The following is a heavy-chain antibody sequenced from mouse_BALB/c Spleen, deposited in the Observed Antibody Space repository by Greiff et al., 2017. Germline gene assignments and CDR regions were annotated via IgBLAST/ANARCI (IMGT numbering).Heavy chain of an antibody. Sequence: VQLKESGPGLVKPSQSLSLTCSVTGYSITSGYYWNWIRQFPGNKLEWMGYISYDGSNNYNPSLKNRISITRDTSKNQFFLKLNSVTTEDTATYYCARVDGGYFDDWGQGTTLTVSS. V-gene: IGHV3-6*02. CDR3: ARVDGGYFDD. CDR2: ISYDGSN. J-gene: IGHJ2*01. CDR1: GYSITSGYY.